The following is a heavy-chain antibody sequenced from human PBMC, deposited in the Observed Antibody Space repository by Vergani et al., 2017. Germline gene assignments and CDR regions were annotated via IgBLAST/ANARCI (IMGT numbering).Heavy chain of an antibody. J-gene: IGHJ3*01. CDR1: GFSFRNAW. Sequence: EVQLVESGGGIVKPGGSLRLSCVASGFSFRNAWMNWVRRTPGKGLEWVGRIKRTFDRGTTDYAAAVKGRFTISRDDAKNTLFLQINGLRAEDTAVYYCARGGVVGSTGRTFEFWGQGTTVTVSS. D-gene: IGHD1-26*01. CDR3: ARGGVVGSTGRTFEF. CDR2: IKRTFDRGTT. V-gene: IGHV3-15*07.